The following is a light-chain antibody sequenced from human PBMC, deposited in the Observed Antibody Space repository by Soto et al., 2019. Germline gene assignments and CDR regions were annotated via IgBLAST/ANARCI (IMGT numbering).Light chain of an antibody. CDR2: DAS. CDR3: QHYNSYRWT. V-gene: IGKV1-5*01. Sequence: IQMTQSPSTLSSSFGDRVTITCRASQSVNKWLAWFQQKPGKVPKLLIFDASTLQTGVPSRFGGGGSGTEFTLTISGLKTDDFATYYCQHYNSYRWTFCQGTKVDIK. CDR1: QSVNKW. J-gene: IGKJ1*01.